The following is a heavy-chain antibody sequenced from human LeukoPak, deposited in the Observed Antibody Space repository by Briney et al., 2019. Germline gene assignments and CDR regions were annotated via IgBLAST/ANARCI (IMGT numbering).Heavy chain of an antibody. D-gene: IGHD3-22*01. J-gene: IGHJ6*02. V-gene: IGHV3-30-3*01. CDR2: ISYDGSNK. Sequence: GGSLRLSCAASGFTFSTYAMHWVRQAPGKGLEWVAVISYDGSNKYYADSVKGRFTISRDNSKNTLYLQMNSLRAEDTAVYYCAKDLYYDSSGYYLYYYYYGMDVWGQGTTVTVSS. CDR3: AKDLYYDSSGYYLYYYYYGMDV. CDR1: GFTFSTYA.